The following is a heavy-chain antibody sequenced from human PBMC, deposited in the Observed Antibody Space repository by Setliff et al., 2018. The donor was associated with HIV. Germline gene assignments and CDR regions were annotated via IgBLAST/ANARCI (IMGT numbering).Heavy chain of an antibody. Sequence: VASVKVSCKASGYAFTSYGISWVRQAPGQGLEWVAWISPYNDNTNYAQKLQGRVTMTTDTSTSTAYMELRSLRSDDTAVYYCARDLGYCSSTSCYGSDYYMDVWGKGTTVTVSS. CDR1: GYAFTSYG. CDR3: ARDLGYCSSTSCYGSDYYMDV. J-gene: IGHJ6*03. CDR2: ISPYNDNT. V-gene: IGHV1-18*01. D-gene: IGHD2-2*01.